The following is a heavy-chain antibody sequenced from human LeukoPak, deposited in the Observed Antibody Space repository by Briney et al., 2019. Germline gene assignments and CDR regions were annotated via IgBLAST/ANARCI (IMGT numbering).Heavy chain of an antibody. Sequence: GASVKVSCKASGYTFTSYDINWVRQVTGQRLEWVGWMNPANGNTGYVQNFQGRVTMTRDTSISTAYMELSSLTSEDTAVYYCARGFTYGHPLDYWGQGTLATVSS. D-gene: IGHD3-10*01. CDR2: MNPANGNT. J-gene: IGHJ4*02. V-gene: IGHV1-8*01. CDR3: ARGFTYGHPLDY. CDR1: GYTFTSYD.